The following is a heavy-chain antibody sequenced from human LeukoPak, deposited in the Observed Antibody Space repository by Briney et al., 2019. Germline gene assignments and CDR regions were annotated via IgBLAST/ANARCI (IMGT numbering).Heavy chain of an antibody. J-gene: IGHJ4*02. CDR2: INSAGSST. Sequence: PGGSLTLSCVAAGFTFSTYWMHWVRQAPGKGLVWVSRINSAGSSTTYADSVKGRFTISRDNAKITLYLQMNRLRAEDTAVYYCASINSSDLRVFDYWGQGTLVSDSS. V-gene: IGHV3-74*01. D-gene: IGHD1-14*01. CDR1: GFTFSTYW. CDR3: ASINSSDLRVFDY.